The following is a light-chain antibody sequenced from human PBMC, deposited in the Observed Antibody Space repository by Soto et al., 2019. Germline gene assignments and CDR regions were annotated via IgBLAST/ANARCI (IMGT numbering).Light chain of an antibody. V-gene: IGKV1-39*01. J-gene: IGKJ3*01. CDR1: RDIEAY. Sequence: DIQMTQSPSSLSASVGDRVTITCRASRDIEAYLNWYQQQPGKAPKLLIYAASSLQTGVPSRFSGGGSGTDFTLTISSLHPDDFATYYCQQSDSTPFTFGPGTKVDFK. CDR2: AAS. CDR3: QQSDSTPFT.